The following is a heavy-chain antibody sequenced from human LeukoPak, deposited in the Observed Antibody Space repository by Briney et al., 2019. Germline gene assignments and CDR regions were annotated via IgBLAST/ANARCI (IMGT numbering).Heavy chain of an antibody. CDR2: INPNSGGT. J-gene: IGHJ4*02. V-gene: IGHV1-2*02. CDR1: GYTFTGYY. Sequence: GASVKVSCKASGYTFTGYYMHWVRQAPGQGLEWLGSINPNSGGTNYAQKFQGRVTMTRDTSISTAYMELSRLRSDDTAVYYCASSDGYDYPYYFDYWGQGTLVTVSS. D-gene: IGHD5-12*01. CDR3: ASSDGYDYPYYFDY.